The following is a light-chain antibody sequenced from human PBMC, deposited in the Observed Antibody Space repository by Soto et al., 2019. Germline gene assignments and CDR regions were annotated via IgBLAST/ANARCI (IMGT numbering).Light chain of an antibody. CDR2: AVS. Sequence: QAARAQPPSASGAPGQSVAISGTGTSGDVGGYNSVSWYQQHPGKATQPTIYAVSARPSGVPDRFSGSKSANTASLTVSGIPAEDEADYYCNSIAGSNNSTVSGTGTKVTLL. CDR1: SGDVGGYNS. CDR3: NSIAGSNNSTV. J-gene: IGLJ1*01. V-gene: IGLV2-8*01.